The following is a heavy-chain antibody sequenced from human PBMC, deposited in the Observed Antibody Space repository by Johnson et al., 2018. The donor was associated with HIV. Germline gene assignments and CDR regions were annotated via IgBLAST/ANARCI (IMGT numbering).Heavy chain of an antibody. CDR2: ISSSGTNI. CDR3: ARLDYGAYGGAFDI. CDR1: GFTFSDYY. D-gene: IGHD4-17*01. V-gene: IGHV3-11*04. J-gene: IGHJ3*02. Sequence: QMQLVESGGGVVQPGGSLRLSCAASGFTFSDYYMSWIRQAPGKGLEWVSYISSSGTNIYYADSVKGRFSISRDNAKSSLYLQMNSLRVEDTAVYYCARLDYGAYGGAFDIWGQGAMVTVSS.